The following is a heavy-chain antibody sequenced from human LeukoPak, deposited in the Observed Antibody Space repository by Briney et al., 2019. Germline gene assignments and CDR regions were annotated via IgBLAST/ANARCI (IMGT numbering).Heavy chain of an antibody. CDR1: GGSISSYY. D-gene: IGHD3-10*01. J-gene: IGHJ5*02. CDR2: IYYSGNT. CDR3: ARGGSGSYENWFDP. V-gene: IGHV4-59*08. Sequence: PSETLSLTCTVSGGSISSYYWSWIRQPPGKGLEWIGYIYYSGNTNYNPSLKSRVTISVDTSKNQFSLKLSSVTAADTAVYYCARGGSGSYENWFDPWGQGTLVTVSS.